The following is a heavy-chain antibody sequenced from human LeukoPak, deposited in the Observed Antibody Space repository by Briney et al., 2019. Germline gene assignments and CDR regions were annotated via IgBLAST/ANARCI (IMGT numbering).Heavy chain of an antibody. Sequence: GGSLRLSCAASGFTSSSYGMHWVRQAPGKGLEWVAFIRYDGSDKYYADSVKGRFTISRDNSKNTLYLQMNSLRAEDTAVYYCANNCGGDCPEYFQHWGQGTLVTVSS. V-gene: IGHV3-30*02. J-gene: IGHJ1*01. D-gene: IGHD2-21*02. CDR1: GFTSSSYG. CDR2: IRYDGSDK. CDR3: ANNCGGDCPEYFQH.